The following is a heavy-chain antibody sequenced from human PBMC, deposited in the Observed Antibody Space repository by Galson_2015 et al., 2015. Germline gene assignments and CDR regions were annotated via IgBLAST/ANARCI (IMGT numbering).Heavy chain of an antibody. V-gene: IGHV3-48*02. CDR2: ISNGGSTI. J-gene: IGHJ6*03. CDR3: ARDGPRVLRLLDV. D-gene: IGHD3-3*01. CDR1: GFTFRDYS. Sequence: SLRLSCAASGFTFRDYSMNWVRQAPGKGLEWISYISNGGSTIYYTDSVKGRFTISRDNANNTLYLQMNSLRDEDTAVYYCARDGPRVLRLLDVSGKGTAVTAS.